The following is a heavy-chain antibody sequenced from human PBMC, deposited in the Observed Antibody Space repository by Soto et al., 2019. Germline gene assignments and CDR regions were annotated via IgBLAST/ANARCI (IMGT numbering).Heavy chain of an antibody. Sequence: ASVKVSCKASGYTFTGYYMHWVRQAPGQGLEWMGWINPNSGGTNYAQKFQGWVTMTRDTSISTAYMELSRLRSDDTAVYYCARDQVRASYGVLYYYYGMDVWGQGTTVTVSS. D-gene: IGHD5-18*01. V-gene: IGHV1-2*04. J-gene: IGHJ6*02. CDR3: ARDQVRASYGVLYYYYGMDV. CDR1: GYTFTGYY. CDR2: INPNSGGT.